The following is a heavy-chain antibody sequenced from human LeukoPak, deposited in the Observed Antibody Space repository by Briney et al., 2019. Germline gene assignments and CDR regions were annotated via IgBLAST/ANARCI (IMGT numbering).Heavy chain of an antibody. D-gene: IGHD2-15*01. V-gene: IGHV3-48*03. CDR1: GFTFSSYE. Sequence: GGSLRLSCAASGFTFSSYEMNWVRQAPGKGLEWVSYISSSGSTIYYADSVKGRFTISRDNAKNSLYLQMNSLRAEDTAVYYCARDFLAVEPGGFDYWGQGTLVTVPP. CDR3: ARDFLAVEPGGFDY. J-gene: IGHJ4*02. CDR2: ISSSGSTI.